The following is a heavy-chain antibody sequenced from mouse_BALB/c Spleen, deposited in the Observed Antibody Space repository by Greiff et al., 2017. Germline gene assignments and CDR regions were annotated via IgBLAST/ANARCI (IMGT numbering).Heavy chain of an antibody. CDR2: ISSGGST. CDR1: GFTFSSYA. J-gene: IGHJ4*01. CDR3: ERGSYYYGSSNAMDY. D-gene: IGHD1-1*01. V-gene: IGHV5-6-5*01. Sequence: EVLLLESGGGLVKPGGSLKLSCAASGFTFSSYAMSWVRQTPEKRLEWVASISSGGSTYYPDSVKGRFTISRDNARNILYLQMSSLRSEDTTMYYCERGSYYYGSSNAMDYWGQGTSVTVSS.